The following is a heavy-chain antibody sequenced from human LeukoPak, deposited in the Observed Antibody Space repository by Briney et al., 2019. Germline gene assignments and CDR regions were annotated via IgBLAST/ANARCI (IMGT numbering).Heavy chain of an antibody. CDR3: ARDYQWDVDY. J-gene: IGHJ4*02. CDR2: ISTYNGDT. V-gene: IGHV1-18*01. D-gene: IGHD1-26*01. Sequence: ASVKVSCKASGYTFTSYGISWVRQAPGQGLEWMGWISTYNGDTNYAQNFRGRVTLTTDTSTSTAYMELRSLRSDDTAVYFCARDYQWDVDYWGQGSLVTDSS. CDR1: GYTFTSYG.